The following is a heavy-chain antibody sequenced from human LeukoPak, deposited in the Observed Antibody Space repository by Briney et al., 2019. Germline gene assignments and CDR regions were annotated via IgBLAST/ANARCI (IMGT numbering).Heavy chain of an antibody. CDR2: INPNNADT. J-gene: IGHJ3*02. V-gene: IGHV1-2*02. CDR3: ATRLYNYDSSDFAFDI. Sequence: ASVKVSCKASGYTFTDYYLHWVRQAPGQGLEWMGWINPNNADTNYAQKFQGRVTLTWDTSISTAYMELSRLRSDDTAVYYCATRLYNYDSSDFAFDIWGQETMVTVSS. D-gene: IGHD3-22*01. CDR1: GYTFTDYY.